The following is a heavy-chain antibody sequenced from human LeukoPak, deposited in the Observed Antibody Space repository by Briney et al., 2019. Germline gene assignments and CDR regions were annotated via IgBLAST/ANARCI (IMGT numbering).Heavy chain of an antibody. D-gene: IGHD2-2*01. V-gene: IGHV3-48*02. CDR3: AKYCVSASCYASYHY. CDR2: ISSSSTTI. J-gene: IGHJ4*02. CDR1: GFTFSSYS. Sequence: GGSLRLSCAASGFTFSSYSMNWVRQAPGKGLEWISYISSSSTTIYYADSVKGRFTISRDNAKNSLYLQMNSLRDEDSAVYYCAKYCVSASCYASYHYWGQGTLVTVSS.